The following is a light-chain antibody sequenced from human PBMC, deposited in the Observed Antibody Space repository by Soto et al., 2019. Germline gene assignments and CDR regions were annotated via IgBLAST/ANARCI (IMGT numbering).Light chain of an antibody. Sequence: EIVMTQSPATLSVSPGERPTLSCRASQSVSSSFLAWYQQKPGQAPRLLIYGASTRATGIPHRFSGSGSGTDFALTISRLEPEDFAVYYCQQYGTSPWTFGQGTKVDIK. CDR1: QSVSSSF. J-gene: IGKJ1*01. CDR2: GAS. CDR3: QQYGTSPWT. V-gene: IGKV3-20*01.